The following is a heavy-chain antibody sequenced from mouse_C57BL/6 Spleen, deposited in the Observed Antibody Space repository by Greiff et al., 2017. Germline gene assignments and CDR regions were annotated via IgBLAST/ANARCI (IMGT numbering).Heavy chain of an antibody. CDR3: ARWPNYYGSSYGYFDV. CDR1: GYTFTSYW. CDR2: IDPSDSET. D-gene: IGHD1-1*01. Sequence: VKLQQPGAELVRPGSSVKLSCKASGYTFTSYWMHWVKQRPIQGLEWIGNIDPSDSETHYNQKFKDKATLTVDKSSSTAYMQLSSLTSEDSAVYYCARWPNYYGSSYGYFDVWGTGTTVTVSS. J-gene: IGHJ1*03. V-gene: IGHV1-52*01.